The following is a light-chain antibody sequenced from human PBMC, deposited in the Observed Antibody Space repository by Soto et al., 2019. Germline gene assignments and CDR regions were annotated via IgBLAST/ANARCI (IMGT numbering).Light chain of an antibody. CDR2: GAS. CDR3: QQYGSSPRT. CDR1: QSVSDTF. J-gene: IGKJ2*01. V-gene: IGKV3-20*01. Sequence: EIVLTQSPGTLSLSPGERVTLSCRASQSVSDTFLAWYQQKPGQAPRLLIYGASSRATGIPDRFSGSGSETDFTLTISRLEPEDFAVYYCQQYGSSPRTFGQGTKVEIK.